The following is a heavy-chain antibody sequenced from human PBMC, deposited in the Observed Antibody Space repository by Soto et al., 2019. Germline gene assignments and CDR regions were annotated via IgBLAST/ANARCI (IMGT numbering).Heavy chain of an antibody. CDR2: ISHSGRIT. CDR1: GFTFSSYS. J-gene: IGHJ4*02. V-gene: IGHV3-48*04. D-gene: IGHD3-9*01. CDR3: AAGGNLLTH. Sequence: PGGSLRLSCAASGFTFSSYSMNWVRQAPGKALEWVSYISHSGRITNYADSVKGRFTISRDNVGNSLYLQMNSLRLDDTAVYYCAAGGNLLTHWGQGTRVTVSS.